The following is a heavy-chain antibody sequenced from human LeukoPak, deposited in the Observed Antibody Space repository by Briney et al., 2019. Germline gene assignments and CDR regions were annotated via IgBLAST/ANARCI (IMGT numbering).Heavy chain of an antibody. CDR1: GGSTSSGSYY. D-gene: IGHD5-24*01. CDR2: IYTSGST. Sequence: PSQTLSLTCTVSGGSTSSGSYYWSSIRQPAGKGLEWIGRIYTSGSTNYNPSLKSQVTISVDTSKNQFSLKLSSVTAAEPAVYYCARADGYYYGMDVWGEGTTVTVSS. V-gene: IGHV4-61*02. CDR3: ARADGYYYGMDV. J-gene: IGHJ6*04.